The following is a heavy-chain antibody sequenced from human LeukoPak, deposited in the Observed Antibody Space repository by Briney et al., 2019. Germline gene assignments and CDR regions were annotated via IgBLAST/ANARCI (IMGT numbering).Heavy chain of an antibody. CDR2: IYSGGST. V-gene: IGHV3-66*01. J-gene: IGHJ6*02. CDR1: GFTVSSNY. CDR3: ARDFPSNSGSYSTQYGMDV. Sequence: GGSLRLSCAASGFTVSSNYMSWVRQAPGKGLEWVSVIYSGGSTYYADSVKGRFTISRDNSKNTLYLQMNSLRAEDTAVYYCARDFPSNSGSYSTQYGMDVWGQGTTVTVSS. D-gene: IGHD1-26*01.